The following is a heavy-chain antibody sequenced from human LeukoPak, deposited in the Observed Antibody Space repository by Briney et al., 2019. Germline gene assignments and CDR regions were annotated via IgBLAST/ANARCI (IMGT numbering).Heavy chain of an antibody. CDR1: GGSVSSSSYY. V-gene: IGHV4-39*01. CDR2: LYYSGTT. J-gene: IGHJ6*03. CDR3: ARTYNRFYYYYMDV. D-gene: IGHD1-1*01. Sequence: KPSETLSLICTVSGGSVSSSSYYWGWIRQPPGKGLEWIGNLYYSGTTYYNPSLKSRVTISVDMSKNQFSLKLSSVTAADTAVYYCARTYNRFYYYYMDVWGKGTTVTVSS.